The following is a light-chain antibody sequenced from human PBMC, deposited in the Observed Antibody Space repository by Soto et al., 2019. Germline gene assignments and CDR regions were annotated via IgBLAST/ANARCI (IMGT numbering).Light chain of an antibody. V-gene: IGLV3-1*01. Sequence: SYELTQPPSVSVSPGQTATITCSGDKLGDKYACWYQQKPGQSPALVIYQDGRRPSGIPERFSGSNSGNIATLTISGTQAMDEADYYCQAWDSSLGVFGGGTKVTVL. J-gene: IGLJ3*02. CDR2: QDG. CDR1: KLGDKY. CDR3: QAWDSSLGV.